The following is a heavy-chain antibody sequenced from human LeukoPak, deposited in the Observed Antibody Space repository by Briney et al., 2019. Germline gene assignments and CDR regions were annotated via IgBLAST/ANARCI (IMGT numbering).Heavy chain of an antibody. J-gene: IGHJ4*02. D-gene: IGHD4-23*01. CDR2: IYSGGST. CDR3: ARGYLIGHYGGPYYFDY. Sequence: GGSLRLSCAASGFPFSGDWMTWVRQAPGKGLEWVSVIYSGGSTYYADSVKGRFTISRDNSKNTLYLQMNSLRAEDTAVYYCARGYLIGHYGGPYYFDYWGQGTLVTVSS. V-gene: IGHV3-53*01. CDR1: GFPFSGDW.